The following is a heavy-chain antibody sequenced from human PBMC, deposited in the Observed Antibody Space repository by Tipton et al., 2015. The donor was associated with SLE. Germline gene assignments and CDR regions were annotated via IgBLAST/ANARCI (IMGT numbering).Heavy chain of an antibody. CDR1: GFTFRSSS. CDR2: IYYGANR. D-gene: IGHD1-1*01. V-gene: IGHV3-23*03. Sequence: SLRLSCVASGFTFRSSSMAWVRRAPGRGLEWVSSIYYGANRYSRDSVRGRFTISRDDSRNTVDLQMHSLTTDDTGIYYCAKGGAGGIYFDSWGQGTLVTVSS. J-gene: IGHJ4*02. CDR3: AKGGAGGIYFDS.